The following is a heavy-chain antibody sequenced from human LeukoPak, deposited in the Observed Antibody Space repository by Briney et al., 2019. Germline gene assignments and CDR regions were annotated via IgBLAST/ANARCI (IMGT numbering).Heavy chain of an antibody. D-gene: IGHD2-15*01. CDR1: GGSFSGYY. CDR2: INHSGST. CDR3: AVMRIADWFDP. V-gene: IGHV4-34*09. J-gene: IGHJ5*02. Sequence: PSETLSLTCAVYGGSFSGYYWSWIRQPPGKGLEWIEEINHSGSTNYNPSLKSRVTISVDTSKNQFSLKLSSVTAADTAVYYCAVMRIADWFDPWGQGTLVTVSS.